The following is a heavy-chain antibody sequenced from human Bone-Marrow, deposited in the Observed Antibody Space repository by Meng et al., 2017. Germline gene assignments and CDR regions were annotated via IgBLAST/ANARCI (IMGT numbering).Heavy chain of an antibody. D-gene: IGHD3-10*01. CDR1: GVTFSGSD. V-gene: IGHV3-73*01. CDR2: IETKPNNYAT. Sequence: GESLKISCAVSGVTFSGSDIHWVRQASGKGLEWVGRIETKPNNYATSYAASVRGRFTISRDDSKNTAYLEMNSLKTEDTAVYYCAREPDYYGSGLDYWGQGTLVTVSS. CDR3: AREPDYYGSGLDY. J-gene: IGHJ4*02.